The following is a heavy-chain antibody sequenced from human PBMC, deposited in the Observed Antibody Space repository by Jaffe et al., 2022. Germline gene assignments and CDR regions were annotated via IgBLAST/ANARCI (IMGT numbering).Heavy chain of an antibody. D-gene: IGHD4-17*01. CDR1: GGSISSGSYY. CDR3: ARYGRKIRTFDY. CDR2: IYTSGST. V-gene: IGHV4-61*02. Sequence: QVQLQESGPGLVKPSQTLSLTCTVSGGSISSGSYYWSWIRQPAGKGLEWIGRIYTSGSTNYNPSLKSRVTISVDTSKNQFSLKLSSVTAADTAVYYCARYGRKIRTFDYWGQGTLVTVSS. J-gene: IGHJ4*02.